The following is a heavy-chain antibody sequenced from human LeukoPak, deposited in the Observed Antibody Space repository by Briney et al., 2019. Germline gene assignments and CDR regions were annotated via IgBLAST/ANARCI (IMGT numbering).Heavy chain of an antibody. V-gene: IGHV3-74*01. J-gene: IGHJ6*03. Sequence: GGSLRLSCAASGFSFSSYWMHWVRQAPGKGLVWVSRINSDGSSTSYADSVKGRFTISGDNAKNTLYLQMNSLRAEDTAVYYCARATLLVRGVDADMDVWGKGTTVTVSS. CDR2: INSDGSST. CDR1: GFSFSSYW. D-gene: IGHD3-10*01. CDR3: ARATLLVRGVDADMDV.